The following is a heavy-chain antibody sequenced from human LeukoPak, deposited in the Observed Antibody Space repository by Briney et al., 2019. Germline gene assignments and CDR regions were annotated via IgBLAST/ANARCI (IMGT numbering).Heavy chain of an antibody. J-gene: IGHJ4*02. V-gene: IGHV3-23*01. CDR2: ISADSATT. CDR3: ARKSASGNYPLDY. CDR1: GFTFSSYA. Sequence: QPGGSLRLSCAASGFTFSSYAMHWVRQAPGKGLEWVSVISADSATTFYADSVKGRFTISRDNAKNTVFLQMSSLRAEDTALYYCARKSASGNYPLDYWGQGTLVTVSS. D-gene: IGHD3-10*01.